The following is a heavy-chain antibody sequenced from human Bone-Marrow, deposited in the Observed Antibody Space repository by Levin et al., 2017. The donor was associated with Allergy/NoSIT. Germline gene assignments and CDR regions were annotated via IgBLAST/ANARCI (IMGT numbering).Heavy chain of an antibody. D-gene: IGHD3-3*01. V-gene: IGHV1-18*01. CDR3: ARDRRIVGVVVAERLGAFDY. CDR2: ISAYTGDV. CDR1: GYNFISYA. Sequence: ASVKVSCRPSGYNFISYAITWVRQAPGQGLEWMGWISAYTGDVEYAQTFQGRVTMTTDTSTSTAYMELRSLRSDDTAIYYCARDRRIVGVVVAERLGAFDYWGQGTLVTVSS. J-gene: IGHJ4*02.